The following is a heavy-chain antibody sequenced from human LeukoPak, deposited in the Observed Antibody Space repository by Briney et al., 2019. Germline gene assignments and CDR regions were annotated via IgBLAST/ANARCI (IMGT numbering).Heavy chain of an antibody. J-gene: IGHJ6*02. CDR3: ARDPYSSGWPSYYYYGMDV. CDR2: IKQDGSER. D-gene: IGHD6-19*01. V-gene: IGHV3-7*01. CDR1: GFTFSSYW. Sequence: GGSLRLSCAASGFTFSSYWMSWVRQAPGKGLEWVANIKQDGSERYYVDSVKGRFTISRDNAKNSLYLQMNSLRAEDTAVYYCARDPYSSGWPSYYYYGMDVWGQGTTVTVSS.